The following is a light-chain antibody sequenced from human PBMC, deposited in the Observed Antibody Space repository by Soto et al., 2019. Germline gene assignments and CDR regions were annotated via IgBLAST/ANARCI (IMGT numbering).Light chain of an antibody. CDR2: GTS. CDR1: QTIISNY. Sequence: EIVLTQSPGTLSVSPGERATLSCRASQTIISNYLARYQQKPGQAPSLLIYGTSSRASGIPDRFSGSGDGTDFTLTISRLEPEDSAIYSSQQYVSSTFGQVTKVE. CDR3: QQYVSST. J-gene: IGKJ1*01. V-gene: IGKV3-20*01.